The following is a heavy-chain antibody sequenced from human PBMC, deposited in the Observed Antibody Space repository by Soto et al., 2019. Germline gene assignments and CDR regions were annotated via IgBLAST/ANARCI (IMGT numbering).Heavy chain of an antibody. D-gene: IGHD2-2*01. CDR3: ARGPAVVPAAIYYYYGMDV. J-gene: IGHJ6*02. Sequence: QVQLVQSGAEVKKPGASVKVSCKASGYTFTSYAMHWVRQAPGQRLEWMGWINAGNGNTKYSQKFQGRVTITRDTSASTAYTELSSLRSEDTAVYYCARGPAVVPAAIYYYYGMDVWGQGTTVTVSS. CDR2: INAGNGNT. CDR1: GYTFTSYA. V-gene: IGHV1-3*01.